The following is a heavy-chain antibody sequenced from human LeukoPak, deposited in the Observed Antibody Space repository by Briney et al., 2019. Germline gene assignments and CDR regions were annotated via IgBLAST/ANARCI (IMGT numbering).Heavy chain of an antibody. CDR3: AVGDVVVVAASRPGYYYGMDV. J-gene: IGHJ6*02. CDR1: GGSISSYY. D-gene: IGHD2-15*01. Sequence: SETLSLTCTVSGGSISSYYWSWIRQPPGKGLEWIGYIYYSGSTNYNPSLKSRVTISVDTSKNQFSLKLSSVTAADTAVYYCAVGDVVVVAASRPGYYYGMDVWGQGTTVTVSS. CDR2: IYYSGST. V-gene: IGHV4-59*12.